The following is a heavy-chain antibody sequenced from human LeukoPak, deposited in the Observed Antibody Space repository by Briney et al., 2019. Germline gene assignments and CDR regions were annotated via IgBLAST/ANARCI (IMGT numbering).Heavy chain of an antibody. CDR2: TYYRSKWSN. CDR3: ARAIARPYSSSWYRLGYYYYYMDV. Sequence: PTLSLPCAISGDSVSSNSAAWNWIRQSPSRGLEWLGRTYYRSKWSNDYAVFVKSRITINPDTSKNQFSLQLNSVTPEDTAVYYCARAIARPYSSSWYRLGYYYYYMDVWGKGTTVTVSS. CDR1: GDSVSSNSAA. V-gene: IGHV6-1*01. J-gene: IGHJ6*03. D-gene: IGHD6-13*01.